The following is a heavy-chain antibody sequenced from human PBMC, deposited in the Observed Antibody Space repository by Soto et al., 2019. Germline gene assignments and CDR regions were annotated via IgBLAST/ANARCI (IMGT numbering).Heavy chain of an antibody. V-gene: IGHV4-34*01. D-gene: IGHD6-13*01. Sequence: SETLSLTCAVYGGSFSGYYWSWIRQPPGKGLEWIGEINHSGSTNYNPSLKSRVTISVDTSKNQFSLKLSSVTAADTAVYYCARGMYRSSWYTYYYGMDVWGQGTTVT. CDR1: GGSFSGYY. J-gene: IGHJ6*02. CDR3: ARGMYRSSWYTYYYGMDV. CDR2: INHSGST.